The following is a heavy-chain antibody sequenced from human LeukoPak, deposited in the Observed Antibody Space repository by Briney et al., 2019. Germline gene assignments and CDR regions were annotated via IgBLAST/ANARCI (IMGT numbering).Heavy chain of an antibody. CDR1: GFTFSSYG. V-gene: IGHV3-30*18. D-gene: IGHD1-14*01. CDR3: AKDFTDRSDY. J-gene: IGHJ4*02. Sequence: GGSLRLSCAASGFTFSSYGMHWVRQAPGKGLEWVAVISYDGSNKYYADSVKGRFTISRDNSKNTLYLQMNSLRAEDTVVYYCAKDFTDRSDYWGQGTLVTVSS. CDR2: ISYDGSNK.